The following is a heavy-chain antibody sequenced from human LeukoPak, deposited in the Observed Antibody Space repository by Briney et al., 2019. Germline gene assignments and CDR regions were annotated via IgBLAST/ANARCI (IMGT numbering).Heavy chain of an antibody. V-gene: IGHV3-23*01. D-gene: IGHD2-2*01. CDR3: AKGYCSSTSCYPFDY. J-gene: IGHJ4*02. CDR2: ISGGST. CDR1: GFTFSSYA. Sequence: GGSLRLSCAASGFTFSSYAMSWVRQAPGKGLEWVSAISGGSTYYADSVKGRFTISRDNSKNTLYLQMNSLRAEDTAVYYCAKGYCSSTSCYPFDYWGQGTLVTVSS.